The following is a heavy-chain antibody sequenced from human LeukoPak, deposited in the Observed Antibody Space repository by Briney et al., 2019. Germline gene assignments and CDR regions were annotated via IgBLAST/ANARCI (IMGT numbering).Heavy chain of an antibody. J-gene: IGHJ5*02. V-gene: IGHV4-34*01. CDR3: ARGCRGYTMIVRYNWFDP. D-gene: IGHD3-22*01. CDR1: GGSFSGYY. CDR2: INHSGST. Sequence: SETLSLTCAVYGGSFSGYYWSWIRQPPGKGLEWIGEINHSGSTNYNPSLKSRVTISVDTSKNQFSLKLSSVTAADTAVYYCARGCRGYTMIVRYNWFDPWGQGTLVTVSS.